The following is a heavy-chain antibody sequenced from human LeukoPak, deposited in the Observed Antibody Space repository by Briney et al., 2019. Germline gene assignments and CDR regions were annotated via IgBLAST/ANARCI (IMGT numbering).Heavy chain of an antibody. D-gene: IGHD2-2*01. J-gene: IGHJ5*02. CDR3: ARTSRYCSSTSCINWFDP. CDR2: INPNSGGT. Sequence: ASVKVSCKASGYTFTGYYMHWVRQAPGQGLEWMGWINPNSGGTNYAQKFQGRVTMTRDTSISTAYMELSRLRSDDTAVYYCARTSRYCSSTSCINWFDPWGQGTLVTVSS. CDR1: GYTFTGYY. V-gene: IGHV1-2*02.